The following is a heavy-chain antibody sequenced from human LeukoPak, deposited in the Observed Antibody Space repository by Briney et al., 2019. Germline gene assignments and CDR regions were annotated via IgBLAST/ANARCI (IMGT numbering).Heavy chain of an antibody. CDR3: ARDAKQLPY. J-gene: IGHJ4*02. CDR1: GFTISSYA. D-gene: IGHD5-24*01. Sequence: GGSLRLSCAASGFTISSYAMSWVRQAPGKGLEWVSSISSSGGSTYYADSVKGRFTISRDTSKNTLYLQKNSLRPEDTAVYYCARDAKQLPYWGQGTLVTVSS. CDR2: ISSSGGST. V-gene: IGHV3-23*01.